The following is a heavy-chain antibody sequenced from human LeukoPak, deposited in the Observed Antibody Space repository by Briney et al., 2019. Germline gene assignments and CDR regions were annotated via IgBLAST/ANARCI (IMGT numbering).Heavy chain of an antibody. V-gene: IGHV5-51*01. D-gene: IGHD3-22*01. Sequence: GESLKISCKGSGYSFTSYWIGWVRQMPGKGLEWMGIIYPGDSDTRYSPSFQGQVTISADKSISTAYLQWRSLKATDTAMYYCARQIRPYYYDSSGYYLGCAFDIWGQGTMVTVSS. CDR1: GYSFTSYW. CDR3: ARQIRPYYYDSSGYYLGCAFDI. J-gene: IGHJ3*02. CDR2: IYPGDSDT.